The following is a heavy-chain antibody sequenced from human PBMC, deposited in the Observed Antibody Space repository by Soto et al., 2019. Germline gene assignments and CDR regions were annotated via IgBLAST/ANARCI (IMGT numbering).Heavy chain of an antibody. CDR3: ARRYGSSFDY. J-gene: IGHJ4*02. Sequence: QVQLQESGPGLVKPSETLSLTCTVSGGSISSYYWSWIRQPPGKGLEWIGYIYYSGSTNYNPSLTSRVTISVDTSRNPFSLNLSSMTAADTAVYYCARRYGSSFDYWGQGTLVTVSS. CDR2: IYYSGST. CDR1: GGSISSYY. D-gene: IGHD1-1*01. V-gene: IGHV4-59*08.